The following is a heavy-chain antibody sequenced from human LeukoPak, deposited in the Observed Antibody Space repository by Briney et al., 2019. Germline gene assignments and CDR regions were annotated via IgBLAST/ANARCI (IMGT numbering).Heavy chain of an antibody. D-gene: IGHD3-9*01. J-gene: IGHJ4*02. CDR1: GFTFSSYS. CDR3: ARVLRYFDWLFVFDY. CDR2: ISTSSSTI. V-gene: IGHV3-48*04. Sequence: GGSLRLSCAASGFTFSSYSMNWVRQAPGKGLEWVSYISTSSSTIYYADSVKGRFTISRDNAKNSLYLQMNSLRAEDTAVYYCARVLRYFDWLFVFDYWGQGTLDTVSS.